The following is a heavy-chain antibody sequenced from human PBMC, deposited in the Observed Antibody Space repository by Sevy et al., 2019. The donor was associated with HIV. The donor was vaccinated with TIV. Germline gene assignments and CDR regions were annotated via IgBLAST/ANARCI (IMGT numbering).Heavy chain of an antibody. J-gene: IGHJ4*02. CDR2: IYSSGST. CDR1: GGSMTSYY. CDR3: ARSVGTGNYFDY. D-gene: IGHD2-21*02. Sequence: SETLSLTCTVSGGSMTSYYWNWIRQPPGKXLEWIGYIYSSGSTNYNPSLKSQVTMSVDTSKNRFSLTLISVTAADTAVYHCARSVGTGNYFDYWGQGALVTVSS. V-gene: IGHV4-59*13.